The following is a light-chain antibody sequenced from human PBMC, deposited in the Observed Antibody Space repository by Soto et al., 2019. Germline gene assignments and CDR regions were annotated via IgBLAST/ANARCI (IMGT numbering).Light chain of an antibody. CDR1: QSLAYSDGNTY. V-gene: IGKV2-30*01. CDR3: MQGTHWPPYT. CDR2: KVS. J-gene: IGKJ2*01. Sequence: DVVMTQSPLSLPVTLGQPASISCRSSQSLAYSDGNTYLNWFQQRPGQSPRRIIYKVSKRDSGVPDRFSGSGSGTDFTLKISRVEAEDVGVYYCMQGTHWPPYTFGQGTKLEIK.